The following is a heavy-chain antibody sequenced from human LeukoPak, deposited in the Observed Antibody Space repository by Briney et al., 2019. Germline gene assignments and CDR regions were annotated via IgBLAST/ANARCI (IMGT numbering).Heavy chain of an antibody. CDR3: ARELWFGEGRGMDV. CDR1: GFTFSSYA. CDR2: ISYDGRNT. D-gene: IGHD3-10*01. J-gene: IGHJ6*02. Sequence: PGGSLRLSCAASGFTFSSYAMHWVRQAPGKGLEWVAVISYDGRNTDYADSVKGRFTISRDKSKNTLYLQMNSLRAEDTAVYYCARELWFGEGRGMDVWGQGTTVTVSS. V-gene: IGHV3-30*04.